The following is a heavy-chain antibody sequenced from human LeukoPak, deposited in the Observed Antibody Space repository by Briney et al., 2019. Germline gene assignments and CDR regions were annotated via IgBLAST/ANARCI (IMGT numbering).Heavy chain of an antibody. Sequence: GASVKVSCKASGYTFTNYGISWVRQAPGQGLELMGWISACNDNTNYAQKFQGRVTMTTDTSTNTAFMELRSLRSDDTAVYYCARDQDYDILSGYYYFDYWGQGTLVTVSS. J-gene: IGHJ4*02. CDR1: GYTFTNYG. CDR3: ARDQDYDILSGYYYFDY. V-gene: IGHV1-18*01. CDR2: ISACNDNT. D-gene: IGHD3-9*01.